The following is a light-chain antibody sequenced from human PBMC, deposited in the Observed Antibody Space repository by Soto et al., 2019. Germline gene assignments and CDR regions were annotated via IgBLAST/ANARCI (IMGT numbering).Light chain of an antibody. Sequence: EIVFTQSPGTLSLSPGERATLSCRASQSVSSSYLAWYQQKPGQAPRLLIYGASSRATGIPDRFSGSGSGTDFTLTSSRLEPEDFAVYYCQQYGSSPRTFGQGTKVDI. J-gene: IGKJ1*01. CDR2: GAS. CDR1: QSVSSSY. CDR3: QQYGSSPRT. V-gene: IGKV3-20*01.